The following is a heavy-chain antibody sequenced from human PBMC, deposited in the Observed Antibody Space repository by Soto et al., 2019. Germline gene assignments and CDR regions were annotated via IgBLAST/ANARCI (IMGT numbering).Heavy chain of an antibody. CDR1: GGSFSDYA. D-gene: IGHD1-26*01. V-gene: IGHV1-69*11. J-gene: IGHJ4*02. CDR2: IVPMLRTP. Sequence: QVQLVQSGAEVKKPGSSVKVSCKASGGSFSDYAINWVRQAPGPGLEWMGGIVPMLRTPNYARKFQGRVPITADESTSTVSMELPSLTSDDTAVYYCARGLGGRYFPFDHRGQGTLVTVSS. CDR3: ARGLGGRYFPFDH.